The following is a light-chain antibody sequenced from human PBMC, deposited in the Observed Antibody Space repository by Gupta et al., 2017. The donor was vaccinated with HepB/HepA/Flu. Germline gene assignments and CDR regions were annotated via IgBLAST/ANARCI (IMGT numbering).Light chain of an antibody. CDR1: HDISSF. CDR3: QQLNSYPRT. Sequence: DTQLTESLLFLSASGGDRVTITCRATHDISSFLVWYQQKSGKAPKLLMYGASTLQSGVPSRFSGSGSGTEFTLTISSLQPEDFATYYCQQLNSYPRTFGQGTKVDIK. J-gene: IGKJ1*01. V-gene: IGKV1-9*01. CDR2: GAS.